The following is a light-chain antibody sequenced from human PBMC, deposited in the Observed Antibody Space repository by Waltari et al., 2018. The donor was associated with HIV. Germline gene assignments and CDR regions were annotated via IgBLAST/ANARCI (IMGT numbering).Light chain of an antibody. CDR3: QTWGTGFQV. CDR2: VNDDGSH. CDR1: NEYSTYA. J-gene: IGLJ2*01. V-gene: IGLV4-69*01. Sequence: QLVVTQSPSASASLGASVRLTCTLSNEYSTYAIAWHQQQPGKGPRFLMKVNDDGSHQKGDGIPDRFSGSISGVVRYLTISGLQSEDEADYYCQTWGTGFQVFGGGTKLTVL.